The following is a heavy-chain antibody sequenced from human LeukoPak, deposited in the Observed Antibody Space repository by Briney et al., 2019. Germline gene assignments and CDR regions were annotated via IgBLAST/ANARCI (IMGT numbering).Heavy chain of an antibody. Sequence: GGSLRLSCAASGFTFSSYWMHWVRQAPGKGLVWVSRINTDGSSTSYADSVKGRFTISRDNAKNTLYLQMNSLRAEDTAVYYCARDVEGHRAAAGTAEAFDIWGQGTMVTVSS. J-gene: IGHJ3*02. CDR1: GFTFSSYW. CDR2: INTDGSST. D-gene: IGHD6-13*01. CDR3: ARDVEGHRAAAGTAEAFDI. V-gene: IGHV3-74*01.